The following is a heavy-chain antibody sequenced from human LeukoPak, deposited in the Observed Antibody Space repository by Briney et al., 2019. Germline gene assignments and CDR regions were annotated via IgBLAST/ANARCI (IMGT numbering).Heavy chain of an antibody. CDR2: IYYSGST. CDR1: GGSTSSSSYY. Sequence: SETLSLTCAVSGGSTSSSSYYWGWIRQPPGKGLEWIGSIYYSGSTYYNPSLKSRVTISVDTSKNQFSLKLSSVTAADTAVYYCARDRAPYGSEPFDPWGQGTLVTASS. V-gene: IGHV4-39*07. D-gene: IGHD3-10*01. J-gene: IGHJ5*02. CDR3: ARDRAPYGSEPFDP.